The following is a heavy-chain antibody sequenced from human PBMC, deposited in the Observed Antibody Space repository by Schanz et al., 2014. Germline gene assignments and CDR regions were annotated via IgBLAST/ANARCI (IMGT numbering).Heavy chain of an antibody. CDR3: ARPGAYCGGDCYDY. J-gene: IGHJ4*02. D-gene: IGHD2-21*01. Sequence: QLQLQESGPGLVKPSETLSLTCTVSGDSISSSRYCWGWIRQPPGKGLEWIGSIYYSGSTYYNPSLKGRVTISVDTSKTQFPLKRSSVTAADTAVYYCARPGAYCGGDCYDYWGQGTLVTVSS. V-gene: IGHV4-39*01. CDR2: IYYSGST. CDR1: GDSISSSRYC.